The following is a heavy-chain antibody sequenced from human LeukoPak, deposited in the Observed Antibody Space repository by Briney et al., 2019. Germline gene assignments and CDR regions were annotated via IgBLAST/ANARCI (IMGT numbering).Heavy chain of an antibody. V-gene: IGHV3-23*01. J-gene: IGHJ4*02. CDR2: ISGSGGST. CDR3: AKHQYCSSTSCLYYFDY. CDR1: GFTFSSYA. Sequence: GGSLRLSCSASGFTFSSYAMSWVRQAPGKGREWFSAISGSGGSTYYADSVKGRLTISRDNSKNTLYLQMNSLTAEDTAVYYCAKHQYCSSTSCLYYFDYWGQGTLVTVSS. D-gene: IGHD2-2*01.